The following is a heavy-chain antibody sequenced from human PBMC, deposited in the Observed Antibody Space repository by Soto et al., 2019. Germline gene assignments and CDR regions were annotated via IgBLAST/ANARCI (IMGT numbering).Heavy chain of an antibody. Sequence: GGSLRLSCAASGFTVSSNYMSWVRQAPGKGLEWVSVIYSGGSTYYADSVKGRFTISRDNSKNTLYLQMNSLRAEDTAVYYCARGRITMVRGVIWYYYGMDVWGQGTTVTVSS. CDR1: GFTVSSNY. CDR2: IYSGGST. CDR3: ARGRITMVRGVIWYYYGMDV. V-gene: IGHV3-53*01. J-gene: IGHJ6*02. D-gene: IGHD3-10*01.